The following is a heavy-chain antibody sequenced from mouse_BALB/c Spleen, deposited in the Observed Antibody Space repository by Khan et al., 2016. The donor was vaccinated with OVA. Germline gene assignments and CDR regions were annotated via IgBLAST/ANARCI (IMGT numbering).Heavy chain of an antibody. CDR1: GYSFTTYW. CDR2: INPSTGYT. D-gene: IGHD2-1*01. J-gene: IGHJ3*01. Sequence: QVQLQQSGAEVAKPGASVKMSCKASGYSFTTYWMHWVKQRPGQGLEWIGYINPSTGYTEFNQRFNDKATLTTDRSSSTAYMQLSSLTSEDSAVXYCTRRGPYGIFAYWGQGTLVTVSA. V-gene: IGHV1-7*01. CDR3: TRRGPYGIFAY.